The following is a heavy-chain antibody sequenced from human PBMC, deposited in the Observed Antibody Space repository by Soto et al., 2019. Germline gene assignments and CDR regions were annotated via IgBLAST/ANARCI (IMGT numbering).Heavy chain of an antibody. CDR2: IYYSGST. J-gene: IGHJ4*02. CDR1: GGSISSGGYY. Sequence: SETLSLTCTVSGGSISSGGYYWIWIRQHPGKGLEWIGYIYYSGSTYYNPSLKSRVTISVDTSKNQFSLKLSSVTAADTAVYYCARGRYYDFWSASGSGYYFDYWGQGTLVTVSS. D-gene: IGHD3-3*01. CDR3: ARGRYYDFWSASGSGYYFDY. V-gene: IGHV4-31*03.